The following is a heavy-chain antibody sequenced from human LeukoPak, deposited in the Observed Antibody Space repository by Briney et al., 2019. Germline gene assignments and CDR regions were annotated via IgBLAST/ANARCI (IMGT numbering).Heavy chain of an antibody. CDR3: AEGGGFSSGGRY. CDR2: ISSSSSTI. D-gene: IGHD3-16*01. Sequence: PGGSLRLSRAASGFTFSSYSMNWVRQAPGKGLEGVSYISSSSSTIYYADSVKGRFTISRDNAKNSLYLQMNSLRAEDTAVYYCAEGGGFSSGGRYWGQGTLVTVSS. CDR1: GFTFSSYS. J-gene: IGHJ4*02. V-gene: IGHV3-48*01.